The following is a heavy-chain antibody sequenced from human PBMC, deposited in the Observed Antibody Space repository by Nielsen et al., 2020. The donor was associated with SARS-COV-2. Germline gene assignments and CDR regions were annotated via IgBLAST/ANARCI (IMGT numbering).Heavy chain of an antibody. V-gene: IGHV3-23*01. Sequence: GESLKISCAASGFTFSSYAMSWVRQAPGKGLEWVSAISGSGGSTYYADSVKGRFTISRDNSKNTLYLQMNSLRAEDTAVYYCAPSMIVQGGYWGQGTLVTVSS. J-gene: IGHJ4*02. CDR2: ISGSGGST. CDR1: GFTFSSYA. CDR3: APSMIVQGGY. D-gene: IGHD3-22*01.